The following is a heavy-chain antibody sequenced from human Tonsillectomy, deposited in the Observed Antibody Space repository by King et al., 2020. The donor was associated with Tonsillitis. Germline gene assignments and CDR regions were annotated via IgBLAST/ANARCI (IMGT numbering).Heavy chain of an antibody. CDR2: IRYDGSNK. V-gene: IGHV3-30*02. J-gene: IGHJ3*02. Sequence: VQLVESGGGVVQPGGSLRLSCAASGFTFSSYGMHWVRQAPGKGLEWVAFIRYDGSNKYYGDSVKGRFTIFRDNSKNTLYLQMNRLRTEETAVYYCAKDHYYDSTGYPRDAFDIWGQGTVVTVSS. CDR3: AKDHYYDSTGYPRDAFDI. CDR1: GFTFSSYG. D-gene: IGHD3-22*01.